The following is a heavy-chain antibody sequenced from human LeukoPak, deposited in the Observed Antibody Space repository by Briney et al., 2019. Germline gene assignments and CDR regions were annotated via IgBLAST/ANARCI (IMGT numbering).Heavy chain of an antibody. CDR1: GFTFSSYD. CDR2: ISGDGAST. V-gene: IGHV3-23*01. D-gene: IGHD3-10*01. Sequence: GGSLRLSCVASGFTFSSYDMSWVRQAPGKGLQWVSVISGDGASTYYADSVKGRFTISRDNSKNTLYLQMNSLRAEDTVLYYCAKDQLLWFGDYYYWGQGTLVTVSS. J-gene: IGHJ4*02. CDR3: AKDQLLWFGDYYY.